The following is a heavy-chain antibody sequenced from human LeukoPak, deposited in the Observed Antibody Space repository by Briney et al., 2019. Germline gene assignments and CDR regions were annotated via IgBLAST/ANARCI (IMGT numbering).Heavy chain of an antibody. CDR1: GGSISSSSYY. J-gene: IGHJ4*02. CDR2: IYYSGST. Sequence: PSETLSLTCTVSGGSISSSSYYWGWIRQPPGKGLEWIGRIYYSGSTYYNPSLRSRVTISVDTSKNQFSLKLSSVTAADTAVYYCARGVYSSSSGDFDYWGQGTLVTVSS. V-gene: IGHV4-39*07. D-gene: IGHD6-6*01. CDR3: ARGVYSSSSGDFDY.